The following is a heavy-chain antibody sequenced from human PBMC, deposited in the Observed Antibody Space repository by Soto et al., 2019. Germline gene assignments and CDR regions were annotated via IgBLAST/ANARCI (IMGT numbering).Heavy chain of an antibody. CDR1: GASVSSAEHY. CDR3: ARLSGYDPAGAADK. J-gene: IGHJ4*02. Sequence: QVQLQESGPGLVKASQTLSLTCTLSGASVSSAEHYWSWIRQPPGKGLEWIGYTYYSGGSYYNASLQRRVSISVDTSQNQCALKLTSVTAADTAVYYCARLSGYDPAGAADKWGPGILVSVSS. V-gene: IGHV4-30-4*01. CDR2: TYYSGGS. D-gene: IGHD5-12*01.